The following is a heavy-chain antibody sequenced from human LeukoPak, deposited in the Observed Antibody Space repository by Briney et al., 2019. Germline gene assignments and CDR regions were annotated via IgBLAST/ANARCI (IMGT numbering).Heavy chain of an antibody. CDR2: IYYSGST. CDR1: GGSISSYY. J-gene: IGHJ4*02. D-gene: IGHD1-26*01. CDR3: ARWVGATHVDY. V-gene: IGHV4-59*12. Sequence: PSETLSLTCTVSGGSISSYYWSWIRQPPGKGLEWIGYIYYSGSTYYNPSLKSRVTISVDTSKNQFSLKLSSVTAADTAVYYCARWVGATHVDYWGQGTLVTVSS.